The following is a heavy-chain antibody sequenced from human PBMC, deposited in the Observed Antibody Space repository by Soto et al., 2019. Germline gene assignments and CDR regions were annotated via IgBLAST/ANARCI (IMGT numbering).Heavy chain of an antibody. V-gene: IGHV1-2*04. CDR2: INPNSGGT. CDR1: GYTFTGYY. D-gene: IGHD6-13*01. Sequence: QVQLVQSGAEVKKPGASVKVSCKASGYTFTGYYMHWVRQAPGQGLEWMGWINPNSGGTNYAQKFQGLVTMTSDPSISTAYMELSRLRSDDTAVYYCARDQVIAAAGTPFDYWGQGTLVTVSS. CDR3: ARDQVIAAAGTPFDY. J-gene: IGHJ4*02.